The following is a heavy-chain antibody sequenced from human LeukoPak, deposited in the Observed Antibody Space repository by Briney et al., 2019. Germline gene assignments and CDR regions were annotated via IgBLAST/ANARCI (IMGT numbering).Heavy chain of an antibody. CDR1: GFTFSSYA. J-gene: IGHJ4*02. CDR2: ISGSGDST. Sequence: PGGSLTLSCAASGFTFSSYAMSWVRLPPGKGLEWVSAISGSGDSTYYADSVKGRFTISRDNSKNTLFLQMNSLRAEDTAVYYCAKSHASIWNVYDYWGQGTLVTVSS. D-gene: IGHD1-1*01. CDR3: AKSHASIWNVYDY. V-gene: IGHV3-23*01.